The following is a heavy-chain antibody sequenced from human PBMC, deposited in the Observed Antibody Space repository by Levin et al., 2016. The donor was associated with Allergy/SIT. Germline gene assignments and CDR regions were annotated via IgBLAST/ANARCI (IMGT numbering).Heavy chain of an antibody. D-gene: IGHD3-22*01. V-gene: IGHV3-23*01. CDR3: VGGYKGRFDY. Sequence: GESLKISCAASGFTFRDYAMSWVRQAPGKGLEWVSAISIGGGDTSSADSVKGRFTISRDNPKNTLYLQMNSLRAEDTAVYYCVGGYKGRFDYWGQGTLVTVSS. J-gene: IGHJ4*02. CDR1: GFTFRDYA. CDR2: ISIGGGDT.